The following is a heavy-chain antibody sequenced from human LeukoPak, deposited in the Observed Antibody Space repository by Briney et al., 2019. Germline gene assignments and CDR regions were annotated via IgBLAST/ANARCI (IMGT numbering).Heavy chain of an antibody. J-gene: IGHJ4*02. CDR1: GGSFSSYY. D-gene: IGHD3-9*01. CDR2: IYYSGST. V-gene: IGHV4-59*01. CDR3: ARGHYDILTGYNDY. Sequence: SETLSLTCAVYGGSFSSYYWSWIRQPPGKGLEWIGYIYYSGSTNYNPSLKSRVTISVDTSKNQFSLKLSSVTAADTAVYYCARGHYDILTGYNDYWGQGTLVTVSS.